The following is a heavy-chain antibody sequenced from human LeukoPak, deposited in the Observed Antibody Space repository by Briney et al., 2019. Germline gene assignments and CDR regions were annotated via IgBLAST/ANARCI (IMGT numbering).Heavy chain of an antibody. Sequence: GGSLRLSCAASGFTFSSYAMSWVRQAPGKGLEWVSAISGSGGSTYYADSVKGRFTISRDNSKNTLYLQMNSLRAEDTAVYYCAKSLRRFLEWPTDYWGQGTLVTVSS. CDR1: GFTFSSYA. J-gene: IGHJ4*02. CDR3: AKSLRRFLEWPTDY. V-gene: IGHV3-23*01. CDR2: ISGSGGST. D-gene: IGHD3-3*01.